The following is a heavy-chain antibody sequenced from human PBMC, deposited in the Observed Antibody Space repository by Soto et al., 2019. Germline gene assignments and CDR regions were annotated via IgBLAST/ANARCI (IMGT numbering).Heavy chain of an antibody. CDR1: GFTFSSYG. D-gene: IGHD3-3*01. CDR2: IWYDGSNK. Sequence: QVQLVESGGGVVQPGRSLRLSCAASGFTFSSYGMHWVRQAPGKGLXWVAVIWYDGSNKYYADSVKGRFTISRDNSKNTLYLQMNSLRAEDTAVYYCARPRTIFGVVIMDYWGQGTLVTVSS. CDR3: ARPRTIFGVVIMDY. J-gene: IGHJ4*02. V-gene: IGHV3-33*01.